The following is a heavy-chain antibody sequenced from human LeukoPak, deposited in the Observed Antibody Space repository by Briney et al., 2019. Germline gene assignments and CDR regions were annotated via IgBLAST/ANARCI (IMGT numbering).Heavy chain of an antibody. D-gene: IGHD1-26*01. V-gene: IGHV4-30-4*08. CDR1: GGSISSGEYY. Sequence: SETLSLTCTVSGGSISSGEYYWSWIRQPPGEGLGWIEYISYSGSTYYSPSLKSRVTISADTSKNQFSLKLSSVTAADTAVYYCARSLGGNYYEGFDYWGQGTLVTVSS. CDR3: ARSLGGNYYEGFDY. J-gene: IGHJ4*02. CDR2: ISYSGST.